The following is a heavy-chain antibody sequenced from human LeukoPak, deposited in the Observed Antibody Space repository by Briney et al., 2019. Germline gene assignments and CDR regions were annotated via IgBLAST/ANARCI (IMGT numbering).Heavy chain of an antibody. V-gene: IGHV3-7*01. Sequence: GGSLRLSCAASGFTFSSYWMSWVRQAPGKGLEWVANIKQDGSEKYYVDSVKGRFTISRDNSKNTLYLQMNSLRAEDTAVYYCAREPRLDTAMVFSIYWGQGTLVTVSS. CDR1: GFTFSSYW. D-gene: IGHD5-18*01. CDR3: AREPRLDTAMVFSIY. J-gene: IGHJ4*02. CDR2: IKQDGSEK.